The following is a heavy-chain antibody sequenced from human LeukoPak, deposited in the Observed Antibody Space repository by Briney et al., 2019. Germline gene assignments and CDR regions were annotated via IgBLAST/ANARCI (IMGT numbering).Heavy chain of an antibody. D-gene: IGHD6-13*01. V-gene: IGHV4-39*07. J-gene: IGHJ5*02. Sequence: SETLSLTCTVSGDSISSSTYYWGWIRQPPGKGLEWIGSIYYSGSTYYNPSLKSRVTISVDTSKNQFSLKLSSVTAADTAVYYCASHGKAAITAAGTGGVDWFDPWGQGTLVTVSS. CDR3: ASHGKAAITAAGTGGVDWFDP. CDR1: GDSISSSTYY. CDR2: IYYSGST.